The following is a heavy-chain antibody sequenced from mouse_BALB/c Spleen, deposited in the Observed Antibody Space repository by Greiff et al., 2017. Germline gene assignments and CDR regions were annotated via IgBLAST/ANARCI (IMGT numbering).Heavy chain of an antibody. CDR1: GFTFSSYG. Sequence: EVKLMESGGDLVKPGGSLKLSCAASGFTFSSYGMSWVRQTPDKRLEWVATISSGGSYTYYPDSVKGRFTISRDNAKNTLYLQMSSLKSEDTAMYYCASHDYDDFDYWGQGTTLTVSS. CDR3: ASHDYDDFDY. V-gene: IGHV5-6*01. CDR2: ISSGGSYT. J-gene: IGHJ2*01. D-gene: IGHD2-4*01.